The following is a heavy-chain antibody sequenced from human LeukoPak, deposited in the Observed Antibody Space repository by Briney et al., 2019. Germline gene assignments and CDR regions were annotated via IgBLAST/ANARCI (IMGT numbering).Heavy chain of an antibody. CDR1: GYTFTSYG. J-gene: IGHJ6*03. D-gene: IGHD3-22*01. CDR2: ISAYNGNA. CDR3: ARLDYYDSSGGYYYYMDV. Sequence: EASMKVSCKASGYTFTSYGISWVRQAPGQGLEWMGWISAYNGNANYAQKLQGRVTMTTDTSTSTAYMELRSLRSDDTAVYYRARLDYYDSSGGYYYYMDVWGKGTTVTVSS. V-gene: IGHV1-18*01.